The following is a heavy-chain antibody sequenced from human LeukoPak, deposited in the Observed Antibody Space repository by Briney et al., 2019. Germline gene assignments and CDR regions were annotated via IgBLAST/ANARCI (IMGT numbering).Heavy chain of an antibody. CDR2: IYHSGST. CDR1: GGSISSGGYS. V-gene: IGHV4-30-2*01. J-gene: IGHJ3*02. D-gene: IGHD2-2*01. CDR3: AVYCSSTSCYEGYVAAFDI. Sequence: PSETLSLTCAVSGGSISSGGYSWSWIRQPPGKGLEWIGYIYHSGSTYYNPSLKSRVTISVDGSKNQFSLNLSSVTAADTAVYYCAVYCSSTSCYEGYVAAFDIWGQGTMVTVSS.